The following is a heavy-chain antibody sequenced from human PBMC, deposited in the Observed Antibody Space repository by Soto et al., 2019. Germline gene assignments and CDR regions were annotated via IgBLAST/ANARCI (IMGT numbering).Heavy chain of an antibody. D-gene: IGHD3-9*01. V-gene: IGHV3-33*01. CDR1: GFTFSSYG. Sequence: PGGSLRLSCAASGFTFSSYGMHWVRQAPGKGLEWVAVIWYDGSNKYYADSVKGRFTISRDNSKNTLYLQMNSLRAEDTAVYYCARVAVDILTGYYGPYGMDVWGQGTTVTVSS. CDR2: IWYDGSNK. CDR3: ARVAVDILTGYYGPYGMDV. J-gene: IGHJ6*02.